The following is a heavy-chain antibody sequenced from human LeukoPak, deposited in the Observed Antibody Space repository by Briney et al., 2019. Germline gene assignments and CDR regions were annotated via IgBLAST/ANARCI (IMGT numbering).Heavy chain of an antibody. J-gene: IGHJ6*02. CDR3: AKKYSYYYYGMDV. CDR2: IWYDGSNK. V-gene: IGHV3-33*06. CDR1: GFTFSSYG. D-gene: IGHD1-1*01. Sequence: GRSLRLSCAASGFTFSSYGMHWVRQAPGKGLEWVAVIWYDGSNKYYADSVKGRFTISRDNSKNTLYLQMNSLRAEDTAVYYCAKKYSYYYYGMDVWGQGTTVTVSS.